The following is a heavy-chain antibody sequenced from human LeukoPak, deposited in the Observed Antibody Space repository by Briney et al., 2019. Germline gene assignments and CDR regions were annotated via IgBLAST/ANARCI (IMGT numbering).Heavy chain of an antibody. CDR3: AKEVVVAATPADWFDP. CDR1: GFTFSSYR. J-gene: IGHJ5*02. Sequence: PGGSLRLSCAASGFTFSSYRMNWVRQAPGKGLEWVSYISSSSSTIYYADSVKGRFTISRDNSKNTLYLQMNSLRAEDTAVYYCAKEVVVAATPADWFDPWGQGTLVTVFS. CDR2: ISSSSSTI. D-gene: IGHD2-15*01. V-gene: IGHV3-48*01.